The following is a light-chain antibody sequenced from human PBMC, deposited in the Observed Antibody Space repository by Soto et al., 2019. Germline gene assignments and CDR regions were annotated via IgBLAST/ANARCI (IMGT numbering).Light chain of an antibody. CDR3: KQYFNTPWT. CDR1: QSLFYSSNNKDY. J-gene: IGKJ1*01. V-gene: IGKV4-1*01. CDR2: WAS. Sequence: DIVMTQSPDSLAVSLGERATINCKSSQSLFYSSNNKDYLAWYQQKPGQPPRLLIYWASTRESGVPERFSGSGSGTDFTLTISSLQAEDVAVYYCKQYFNTPWTFGQGTKLEIK.